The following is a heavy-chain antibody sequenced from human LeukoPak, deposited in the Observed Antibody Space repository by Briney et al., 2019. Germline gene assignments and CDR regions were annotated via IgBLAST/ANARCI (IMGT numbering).Heavy chain of an antibody. V-gene: IGHV1-2*02. CDR3: ARALSIAAADQLSHGY. CDR1: GCTFTGYY. CDR2: INPNSGGT. J-gene: IGHJ4*02. Sequence: ASVKVSCKASGCTFTGYYMHWVRQAPGQGLEWMGWINPNSGGTNYAQKFQGRVTMTRDTSISTAYMELSRLRSDDTAVYYCARALSIAAADQLSHGYWGQGTLVTVSS. D-gene: IGHD6-13*01.